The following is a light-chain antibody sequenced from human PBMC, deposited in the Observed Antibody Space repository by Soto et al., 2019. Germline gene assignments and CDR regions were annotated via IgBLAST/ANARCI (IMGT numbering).Light chain of an antibody. CDR1: QSISSW. Sequence: DIQMTQSPSTLSASVGDRVTITFRASQSISSWLAWYQQKPGKAPKLLIFAASTLVRGVPSRFSGRGSGTEFTLTISSLQADDYATFYCQQYRTDWTFGQGTKVDIK. CDR3: QQYRTDWT. J-gene: IGKJ1*01. CDR2: AAS. V-gene: IGKV1-5*01.